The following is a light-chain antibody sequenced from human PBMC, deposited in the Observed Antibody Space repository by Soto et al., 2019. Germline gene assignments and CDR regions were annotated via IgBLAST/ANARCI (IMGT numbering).Light chain of an antibody. Sequence: QSALTQPASVSGPPGQSITISCTGTSSDVGAYNYVSWYQQYPGKAPRLIIYHVSNLPPGVSDRFSGSKSGSSASLTISGLQAEDEADYYCSSYTSTSTYVFGTGTKLTVL. CDR3: SSYTSTSTYV. J-gene: IGLJ1*01. CDR2: HVS. V-gene: IGLV2-14*01. CDR1: SSDVGAYNY.